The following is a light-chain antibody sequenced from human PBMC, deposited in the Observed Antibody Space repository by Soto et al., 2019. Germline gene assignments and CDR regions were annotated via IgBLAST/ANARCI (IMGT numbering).Light chain of an antibody. V-gene: IGKV1-39*01. CDR2: AAS. CDR1: DSIDRY. CDR3: QRTYNAPFT. Sequence: DIQMTQSPSSLSAFVGDTVTINCRATDSIDRYVNWYQQKPGQAPMVLITAASTLESVVPSRFSGSGSGTDFTLTINNLQPEDFATYYCQRTYNAPFTFGPGTKVSIK. J-gene: IGKJ3*01.